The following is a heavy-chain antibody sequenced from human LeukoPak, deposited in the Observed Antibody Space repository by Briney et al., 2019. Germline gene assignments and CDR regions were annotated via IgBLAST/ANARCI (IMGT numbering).Heavy chain of an antibody. CDR1: GGSISSYY. V-gene: IGHV4-59*01. CDR3: AGSSWYLGWFDP. J-gene: IGHJ5*02. CDR2: IYYSGST. Sequence: SETLSLTCTVSGGSISSYYWSWIRQPPGKGLEWIGYIYYSGSTNYNPSLKSRVTISVDTSKNRFSLKLSSVTAADTAVYYCAGSSWYLGWFDPWGQGTLVTVSS. D-gene: IGHD6-13*01.